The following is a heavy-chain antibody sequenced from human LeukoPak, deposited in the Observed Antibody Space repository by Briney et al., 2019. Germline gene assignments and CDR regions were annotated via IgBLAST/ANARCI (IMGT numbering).Heavy chain of an antibody. CDR1: GFTFSDYY. CDR2: ITNNGGAM. V-gene: IGHV3-11*04. J-gene: IGHJ4*02. CDR3: ARHSASGSYYTYNFDY. D-gene: IGHD3-10*01. Sequence: GGSLRLSCAASGFTFSDYYMGWIRQAPGKGLEWISYITNNGGAMFYADSLKGRFTISRDNVKGSLYLQMNSLRAEDTAVFYCARHSASGSYYTYNFDYWGQGTQVTVSS.